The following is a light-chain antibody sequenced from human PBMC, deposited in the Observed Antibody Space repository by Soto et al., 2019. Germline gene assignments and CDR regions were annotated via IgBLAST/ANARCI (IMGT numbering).Light chain of an antibody. CDR1: HDISDS. V-gene: IGKV1-33*01. CDR3: QQYDHFPPLYT. Sequence: DIQLTQSPSSLSASVGDRVTITCQASHDISDSLNWYQHKPGKAPNLLIYDASNLETGVPSRFSGSGSGTYFTFTISSLQPEDVGTYYCQQYDHFPPLYTFGQGTKLDIK. CDR2: DAS. J-gene: IGKJ2*01.